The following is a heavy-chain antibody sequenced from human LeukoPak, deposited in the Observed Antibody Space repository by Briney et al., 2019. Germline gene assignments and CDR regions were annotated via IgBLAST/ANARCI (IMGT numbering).Heavy chain of an antibody. J-gene: IGHJ4*02. V-gene: IGHV3-7*04. CDR1: GFSFSEHG. CDR3: ARDGTYTDYDPDFDI. Sequence: PGGSLRLSCAASGFSFSEHGMHWVRQAPGKGLEWVANIKQDGSEKYYVDSVKGRFTISRDNAKNSLYLQMNSLRAEDTAVFYCARDGTYTDYDPDFDIWGQGTLVTVSS. CDR2: IKQDGSEK. D-gene: IGHD5-12*01.